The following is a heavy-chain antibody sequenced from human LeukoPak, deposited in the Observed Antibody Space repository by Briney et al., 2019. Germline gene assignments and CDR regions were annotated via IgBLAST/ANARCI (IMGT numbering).Heavy chain of an antibody. CDR2: INHSGST. J-gene: IGHJ6*03. V-gene: IGHV4-34*01. Sequence: SETLSLTCAVYGGSFSGYYWSWIRQPPGKGLEWIGEINHSGSTNYNPSLKSRVTISVDTSKNQFSLKLSSVTAADTAVYYCASLPLHYDFWSGYHAYYYYMDVWGKGTTVTVSS. CDR3: ASLPLHYDFWSGYHAYYYYMDV. CDR1: GGSFSGYY. D-gene: IGHD3-3*01.